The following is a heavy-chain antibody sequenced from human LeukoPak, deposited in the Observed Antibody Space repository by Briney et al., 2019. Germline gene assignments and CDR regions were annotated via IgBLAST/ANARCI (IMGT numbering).Heavy chain of an antibody. J-gene: IGHJ4*02. CDR3: AKLWEPD. Sequence: GGSLRLSCAASGFTFNTYAMNWVRQAPGKGLEWVSSISGSGENTYYADSVKGRFTISRDNSKNTLSLQMNSLRVEDTAIYYCAKLWEPDWGQGSLVSVSS. V-gene: IGHV3-23*01. CDR2: ISGSGENT. CDR1: GFTFNTYA. D-gene: IGHD1-26*01.